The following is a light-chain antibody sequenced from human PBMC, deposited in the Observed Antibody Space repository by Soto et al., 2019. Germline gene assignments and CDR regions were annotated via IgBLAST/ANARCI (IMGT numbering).Light chain of an antibody. CDR1: QSVASSF. J-gene: IGKJ1*01. Sequence: DIVLTQSPSTLSLSPGERTTLSCRVGQSVASSFLAWYQQKPGQAPRLLIYGASNSATGIPDRFIGSGSGREFTLTISSLQPEDFAVYYCQQYNNWPPPFGQGTKVDI. CDR2: GAS. V-gene: IGKV3-20*01. CDR3: QQYNNWPPP.